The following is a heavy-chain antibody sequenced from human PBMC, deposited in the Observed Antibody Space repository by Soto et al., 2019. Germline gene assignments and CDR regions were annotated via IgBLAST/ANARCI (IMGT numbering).Heavy chain of an antibody. CDR1: GFTFSSYS. CDR2: ISSSSSYI. V-gene: IGHV3-21*01. J-gene: IGHJ4*02. D-gene: IGHD3-3*01. Sequence: EVQLVESGGGLVKPGGSLRLSCAASGFTFSSYSMNWVRQAPGKGLEWVSSISSSSSYIYYADSVKGRFTISRDNAKNSLYLQMNSLRAEDTAVYYCAGTDFCSGYYRDYWGQGTLVTVSS. CDR3: AGTDFCSGYYRDY.